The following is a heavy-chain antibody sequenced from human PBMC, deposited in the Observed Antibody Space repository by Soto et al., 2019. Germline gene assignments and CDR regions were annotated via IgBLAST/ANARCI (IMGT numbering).Heavy chain of an antibody. D-gene: IGHD6-13*01. Sequence: EVQLVESGGGLVRPGGSLRLSCAASGFTFSRYEMHWVRQAPGKGLEWLSYISGSGTTIYYADSVKGRFTISRDNAKNALFLQVNSLRAEDTAVYYCAKDSLSNWFQIDSWGQGTLVTVSS. V-gene: IGHV3-48*03. CDR2: ISGSGTTI. J-gene: IGHJ4*02. CDR3: AKDSLSNWFQIDS. CDR1: GFTFSRYE.